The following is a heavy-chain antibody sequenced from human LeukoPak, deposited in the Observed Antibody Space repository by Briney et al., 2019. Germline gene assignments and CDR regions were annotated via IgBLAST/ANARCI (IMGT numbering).Heavy chain of an antibody. CDR3: ATDRATQYFDY. V-gene: IGHV3-33*08. CDR1: GFTFSNYA. Sequence: GGSLRLSYAASGFTFSNYAMNWVRQAPGKGLEWVAVIWYDGSNKDYADSVKGRFTVSRDNSRNTLFLQMNSLRVEDTAVYYCATDRATQYFDYWGQGTLVSVPS. CDR2: IWYDGSNK. J-gene: IGHJ4*02. D-gene: IGHD2-15*01.